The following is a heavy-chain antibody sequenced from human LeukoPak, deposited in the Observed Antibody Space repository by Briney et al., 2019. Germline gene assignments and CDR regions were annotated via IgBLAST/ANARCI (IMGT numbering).Heavy chain of an antibody. CDR3: AREIYGNCSSTSCYGMDV. V-gene: IGHV3-30-3*01. CDR2: ISYEGSNK. CDR1: GFTFSSYA. J-gene: IGHJ6*02. Sequence: GRSLRLSCAASGFTFSSYAMHWVRQAPGKGLEWVAVISYEGSNKYYADSVKGRFTISRDNSKNTLYLQMNSLRAEDTAVYYCAREIYGNCSSTSCYGMDVWGQGTTVTVSS. D-gene: IGHD2-2*03.